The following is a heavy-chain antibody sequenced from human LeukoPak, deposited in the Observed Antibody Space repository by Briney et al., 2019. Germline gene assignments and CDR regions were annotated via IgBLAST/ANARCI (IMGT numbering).Heavy chain of an antibody. J-gene: IGHJ4*02. V-gene: IGHV1-2*02. CDR3: ARDVEGIVGAITFDY. CDR2: INPNSGGT. Sequence: ASVKVSCKASGYTFTGYYMHWVRQAPGQGLEWMGWINPNSGGTNYAQKFQGRVTMTRDTSISTAYMELSRLRPDDTAVYYCARDVEGIVGAITFDYWGQGTLVTVSS. CDR1: GYTFTGYY. D-gene: IGHD1-26*01.